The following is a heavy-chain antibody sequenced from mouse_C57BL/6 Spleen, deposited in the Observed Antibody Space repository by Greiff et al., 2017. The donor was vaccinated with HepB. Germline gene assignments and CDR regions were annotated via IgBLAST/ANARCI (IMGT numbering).Heavy chain of an antibody. CDR3: ARADDGGYFDV. D-gene: IGHD2-3*01. Sequence: EVNVVESGGGLVKPGGSLKLSCAASGFTFSSYAMSWVRQTPEKRLEWVATISDGGSYTYYPDNVKGRFTISRDNAKNNLYLQMSHLKSEDTAMYYCARADDGGYFDVWGTGTTVTVSS. J-gene: IGHJ1*03. V-gene: IGHV5-4*03. CDR1: GFTFSSYA. CDR2: ISDGGSYT.